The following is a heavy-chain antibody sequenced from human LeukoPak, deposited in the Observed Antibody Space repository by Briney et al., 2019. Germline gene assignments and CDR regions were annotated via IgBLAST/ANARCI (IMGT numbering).Heavy chain of an antibody. J-gene: IGHJ3*02. V-gene: IGHV4-39*01. CDR1: GVSISRSSYY. CDR3: ASDSRRDAFDI. Sequence: SETLSLTCTVSGVSISRSSYYWGWIRQPPGKGLEWIGNLHYSGSTYFNPSLKSRVSISVDTSKNQFSLKLSSVTAADTAVYYCASDSRRDAFDIWGQGTMVTVSS. CDR2: LHYSGST. D-gene: IGHD3-22*01.